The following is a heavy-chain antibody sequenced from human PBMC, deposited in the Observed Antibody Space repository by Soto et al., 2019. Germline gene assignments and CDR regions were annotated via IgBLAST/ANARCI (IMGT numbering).Heavy chain of an antibody. D-gene: IGHD1-7*01. V-gene: IGHV3-30*18. CDR3: AKDPRGDNWNYNWFDP. CDR2: ISYDGSNK. CDR1: GFTFSSYG. J-gene: IGHJ5*02. Sequence: QVQLVESGGGVVQPGRSLRLSCAASGFTFSSYGMHWVRQAPGKGLEWVAVISYDGSNKYYADSVKGRFTISRDNSKNSLYLQMSSLRAEDTAVYYCAKDPRGDNWNYNWFDPWGQGTLVTVSS.